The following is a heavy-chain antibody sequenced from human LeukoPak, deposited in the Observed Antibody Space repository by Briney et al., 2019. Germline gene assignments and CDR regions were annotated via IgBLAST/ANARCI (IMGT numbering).Heavy chain of an antibody. V-gene: IGHV4-34*01. CDR3: ARVISSMTTLISYWFDP. CDR1: GGSFSGYY. Sequence: KPSETLSLTCAVYGGSFSGYYWSWIRQPPGKGLEWIGEINHSGSTNYNPSLQSRVTISVDTSKNQFSLKLSSVTAADTAVYYCARVISSMTTLISYWFDPWGQGTLVTVSS. J-gene: IGHJ5*02. D-gene: IGHD2/OR15-2a*01. CDR2: INHSGST.